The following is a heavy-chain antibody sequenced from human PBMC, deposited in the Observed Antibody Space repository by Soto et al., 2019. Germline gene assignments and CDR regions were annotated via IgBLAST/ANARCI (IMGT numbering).Heavy chain of an antibody. CDR2: IIPIFGTA. V-gene: IGHV1-69*13. Sequence: RASVKVSCKASGGTFSSYAISWVRQAPGQGLEWMGGIIPIFGTANYAQKFQGRVTITADESTSTAYIELSSLRSEDTAVYYCARDRNIVATIYNYYGMDVWGQGTTVTVSS. CDR3: ARDRNIVATIYNYYGMDV. CDR1: GGTFSSYA. D-gene: IGHD5-12*01. J-gene: IGHJ6*02.